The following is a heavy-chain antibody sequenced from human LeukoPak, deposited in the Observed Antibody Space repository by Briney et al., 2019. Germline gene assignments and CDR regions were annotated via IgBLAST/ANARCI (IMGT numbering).Heavy chain of an antibody. CDR1: GGSISSYY. CDR2: IYYSGST. J-gene: IGHJ3*02. CDR3: ARDRQQWLVRGAFDI. D-gene: IGHD6-19*01. V-gene: IGHV4-59*01. Sequence: SETLSLTCTVSGGSISSYYWSWSRQPPGKGLEWIGYIYYSGSTNYNPSLKSRVTISVDASKNQFSLKLSSVTAADTAVYYCARDRQQWLVRGAFDIWGQGTMVTVSS.